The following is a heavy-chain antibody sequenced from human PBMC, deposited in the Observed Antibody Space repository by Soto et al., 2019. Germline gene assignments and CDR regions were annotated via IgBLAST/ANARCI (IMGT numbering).Heavy chain of an antibody. CDR1: GFTFSNYP. Sequence: EVQLLESGGGLVQGGESLRLSCPASGFTFSNYPMSWVRQVPGKGLEWVSSISASGGSTYYADSVRGRFTISRDNSKNTLYLQMNILRDEDTAVYYCAKNHLFGSGTKDYWGQGTLVTVSS. CDR3: AKNHLFGSGTKDY. J-gene: IGHJ4*02. D-gene: IGHD3-10*01. CDR2: ISASGGST. V-gene: IGHV3-23*01.